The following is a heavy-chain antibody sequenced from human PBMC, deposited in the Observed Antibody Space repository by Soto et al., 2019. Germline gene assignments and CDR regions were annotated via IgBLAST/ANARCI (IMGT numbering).Heavy chain of an antibody. D-gene: IGHD6-13*01. V-gene: IGHV4-31*03. CDR3: ARVMFPDSSSISGGNSFCWFDP. CDR1: GGSISSGGYY. CDR2: IYYSGST. J-gene: IGHJ5*02. Sequence: PSDTLSLTCTVSGGSISSGGYYWRWIRQHPWKGLEWIGYIYYSGSTYYNPSLKSRVTISVDTSKNQFSLKLSSVTAADTAVYYCARVMFPDSSSISGGNSFCWFDPWGQGXLVTVHS.